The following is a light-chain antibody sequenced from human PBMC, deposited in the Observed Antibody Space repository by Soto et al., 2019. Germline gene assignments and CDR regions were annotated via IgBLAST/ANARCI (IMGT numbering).Light chain of an antibody. J-gene: IGLJ2*01. CDR1: SSDVGGYHY. Sequence: QSALTQPPSASGSPGQSVTISCTGTSSDVGGYHYVSWYQQHPGKAPKLIIHEVTKRPSGVPDRFSGSKSGNTASLTVSGLQGEDEADYYCSSYAGSNNLVFGGGTQLTVL. V-gene: IGLV2-8*01. CDR2: EVT. CDR3: SSYAGSNNLV.